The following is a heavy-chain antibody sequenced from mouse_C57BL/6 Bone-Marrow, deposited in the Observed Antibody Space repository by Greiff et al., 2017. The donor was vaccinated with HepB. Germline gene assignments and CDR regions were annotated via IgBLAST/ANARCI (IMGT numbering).Heavy chain of an antibody. V-gene: IGHV7-3*01. J-gene: IGHJ2*01. Sequence: EVNVVESGGGLVQPGGSLSLSCAASGFTFTDYYMSWVRQPPGKALEWLGFIRNKANGYTTEYSASVKGRFTISRDNSQSILYLQMNALRAEDSATYYCARYAPRGYDYWGQGTTLTVSS. CDR1: GFTFTDYY. CDR3: ARYAPRGYDY. CDR2: IRNKANGYTT. D-gene: IGHD2-2*01.